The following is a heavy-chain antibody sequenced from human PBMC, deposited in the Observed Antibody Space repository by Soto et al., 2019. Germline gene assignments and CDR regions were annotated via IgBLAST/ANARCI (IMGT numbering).Heavy chain of an antibody. D-gene: IGHD3-10*01. CDR2: ISWDGSTT. Sequence: GGSLRLSCAASGFTFDDYTMHWVRQPPGEGLEWVSLISWDGSTTYYADSVKGRFTISRDNSKKSLYLQVNSLRTEDSALYYCAKGSSGSIDYWGQGTLVTVSS. CDR1: GFTFDDYT. V-gene: IGHV3-43*01. J-gene: IGHJ4*02. CDR3: AKGSSGSIDY.